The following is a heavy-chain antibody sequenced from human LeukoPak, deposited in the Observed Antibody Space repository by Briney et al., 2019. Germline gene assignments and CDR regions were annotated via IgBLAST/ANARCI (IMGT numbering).Heavy chain of an antibody. Sequence: ASVKVSCKASGYTFSDQYIHWVRQSPGQGLEWMGRINPNSGDTDYAQKFQGRVTMTRDTSISTAYIELTSLRSDDTAVYYCASYSTSSGDAFDIWGQGTLVTVSS. CDR2: INPNSGDT. CDR1: GYTFSDQY. V-gene: IGHV1-2*06. CDR3: ASYSTSSGDAFDI. D-gene: IGHD6-6*01. J-gene: IGHJ3*02.